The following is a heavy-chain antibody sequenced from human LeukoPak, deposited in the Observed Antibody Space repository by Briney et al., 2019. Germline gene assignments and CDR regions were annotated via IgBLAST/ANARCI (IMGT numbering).Heavy chain of an antibody. CDR3: ARALATLRFLEWSYGMDV. Sequence: GGSLRLSCAASGFTFSSYAMHWVRQAPGKGLEWVAVISYDGSNQYYADSVKGRFTISRDNSKNTLYLQMNSLRAEDTAVYYCARALATLRFLEWSYGMDVWGQGTTVTVSS. CDR1: GFTFSSYA. V-gene: IGHV3-30-3*01. D-gene: IGHD3-3*01. CDR2: ISYDGSNQ. J-gene: IGHJ6*02.